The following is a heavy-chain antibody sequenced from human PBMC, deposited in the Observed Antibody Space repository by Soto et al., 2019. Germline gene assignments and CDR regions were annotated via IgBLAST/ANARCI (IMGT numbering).Heavy chain of an antibody. J-gene: IGHJ4*02. CDR3: ARDRYCSSTSCKFDY. CDR2: ISAYNGNT. D-gene: IGHD2-2*01. Sequence: QVQLVQSGAEVKKPGASVKVSCKASGYTFTSYGISWVRQAPGQGLEWMGWISAYNGNTNYAQKLQGRVTMTTDTSTITAYMELRSLRSDDTAVYYWARDRYCSSTSCKFDYWGQGTLVTVSS. CDR1: GYTFTSYG. V-gene: IGHV1-18*04.